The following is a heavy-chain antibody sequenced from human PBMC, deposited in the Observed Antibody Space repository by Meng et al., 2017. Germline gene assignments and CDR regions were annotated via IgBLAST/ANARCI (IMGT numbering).Heavy chain of an antibody. CDR1: GGSISSYY. V-gene: IGHV4-59*01. D-gene: IGHD7-27*01. CDR3: ARYRLAGKHAFDI. Sequence: SETLSLTCTVSGGSISSYYWSWIRQPPGKGLEWIGYIYYSGSTNYNPSLKSRVTISVDTSKNQFSLKLSSVTAAETAVYYCARYRLAGKHAFDIWGQGTRVT. J-gene: IGHJ3*02. CDR2: IYYSGST.